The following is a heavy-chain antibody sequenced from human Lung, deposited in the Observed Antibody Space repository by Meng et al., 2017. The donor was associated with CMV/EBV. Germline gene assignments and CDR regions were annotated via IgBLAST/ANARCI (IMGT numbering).Heavy chain of an antibody. CDR3: ARSKDSGQYNEYFQQ. D-gene: IGHD1-26*01. V-gene: IGHV1-46*01. CDR1: GYTFIDYY. CDR2: MNPRDGTK. Sequence: QVQLLQSGPAVTKPRASVTVSSQASGYTFIDYYIHWVRQAPGQGLEWMGKMNPRDGTKNYARKFEGRNTMTRDTATNTVYLELTGLRSGDTAVYWCARSKDSGQYNEYFQQWGQGTLVTVSS. J-gene: IGHJ1*01.